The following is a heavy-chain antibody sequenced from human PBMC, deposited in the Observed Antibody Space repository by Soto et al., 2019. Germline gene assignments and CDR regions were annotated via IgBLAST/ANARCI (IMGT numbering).Heavy chain of an antibody. CDR1: GYSLTSYW. Sequence: GESLKISCKGSGYSLTSYWIGWVRQMPGKGLEWMGIIYPGDSDTRYSPSFQGQVTISADKSISTAYLQWSSLKASDTAMYYCARSPYCSSTSCYPRYFDYWGQGTLVTVSS. J-gene: IGHJ4*02. CDR2: IYPGDSDT. V-gene: IGHV5-51*01. CDR3: ARSPYCSSTSCYPRYFDY. D-gene: IGHD2-2*01.